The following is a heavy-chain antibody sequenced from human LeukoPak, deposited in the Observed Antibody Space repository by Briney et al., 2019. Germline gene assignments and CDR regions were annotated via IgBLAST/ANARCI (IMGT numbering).Heavy chain of an antibody. CDR2: ICSDSRII. J-gene: IGHJ4*02. CDR1: EFPFSKCC. V-gene: IGHV3-11*01. CDR3: ARDFRNTGFDY. D-gene: IGHD4-17*01. Sequence: GGSLRLSCVVSEFPFSKCCMSWFRQAPGEGLEWISYICSDSRIIHYADSVKGRFTISRDNGKNSLYLQMNSLRAEDTAVYYCARDFRNTGFDYWGQGTLVTVSS.